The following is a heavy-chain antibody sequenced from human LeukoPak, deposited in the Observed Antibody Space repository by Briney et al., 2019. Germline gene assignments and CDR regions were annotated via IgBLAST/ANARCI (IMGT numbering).Heavy chain of an antibody. J-gene: IGHJ6*03. CDR3: ARVRVKWELPASYYYYMDV. D-gene: IGHD1-26*01. CDR2: ISDSGGST. CDR1: GFTFSSHA. Sequence: GGSLRLSCAASGFTFSSHAMSWVRQAPGKGLEWVSAISDSGGSTYYADSVKGRFTISRDNAKNSLYLQMNSLRAEDTAVYYCARVRVKWELPASYYYYMDVWGKGTTVTVSS. V-gene: IGHV3-23*01.